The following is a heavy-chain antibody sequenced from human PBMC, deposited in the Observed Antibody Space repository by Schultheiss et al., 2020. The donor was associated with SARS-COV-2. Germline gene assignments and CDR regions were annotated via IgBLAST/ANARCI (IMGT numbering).Heavy chain of an antibody. CDR1: GGTFSSYA. J-gene: IGHJ3*02. D-gene: IGHD2-2*01. CDR2: IIPIFGTA. Sequence: SVKVSCKASGGTFSSYAISWVRQAPGQGLEWMGGIIPIFGTANYAQKFQGRVTITADKSTSTAYMELSSLRSEDTAVYYCARGDRRHRGNLGYCSSTSCLHRDFYAFDIWGQGTMVTVSS. CDR3: ARGDRRHRGNLGYCSSTSCLHRDFYAFDI. V-gene: IGHV1-69*06.